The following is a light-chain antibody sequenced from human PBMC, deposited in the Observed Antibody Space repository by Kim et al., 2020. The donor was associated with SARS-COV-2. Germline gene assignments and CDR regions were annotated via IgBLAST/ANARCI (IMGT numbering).Light chain of an antibody. CDR3: QQSNDWPPLT. CDR1: QTINNK. Sequence: FPAERATLSCRASQTINNKLVWYQHKPGQAPRLLSYDATTRATGVPARFIGSGSETDFTLTISSLQSEDFAVYYCQQSNDWPPLTFGQGTKVDIK. V-gene: IGKV3-15*01. CDR2: DAT. J-gene: IGKJ1*01.